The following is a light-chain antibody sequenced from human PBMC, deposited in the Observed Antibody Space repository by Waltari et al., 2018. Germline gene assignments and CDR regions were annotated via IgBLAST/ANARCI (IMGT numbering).Light chain of an antibody. Sequence: DIQMTQSPSSLSASIVDRVTITCRASQSISIYLNWYQQKPGKAPKLLINAASNLQSGVPSRFSGSGSGTDFTLTISSLQPEDFATYYCQQSYSTPPYTFGQGTKLEIK. V-gene: IGKV1-39*01. J-gene: IGKJ2*01. CDR1: QSISIY. CDR3: QQSYSTPPYT. CDR2: AAS.